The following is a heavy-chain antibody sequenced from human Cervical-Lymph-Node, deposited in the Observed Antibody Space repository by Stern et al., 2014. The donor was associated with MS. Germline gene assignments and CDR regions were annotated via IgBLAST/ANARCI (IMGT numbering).Heavy chain of an antibody. V-gene: IGHV1-69*01. CDR1: GGIFSNYA. CDR2: IIPMFDTA. D-gene: IGHD3-3*01. Sequence: VQLVQSGAEVKKTGSSVKVSCKTSGGIFSNYAFNWVRHAPGQGPEWMGGIIPMFDTADYAHTLHGRVTIHAGVYMDTYSMELSSLKSEDTALYYCARGSVYYEFWTTNYGHFQFWGQGTLVTVSS. CDR3: ARGSVYYEFWTTNYGHFQF. J-gene: IGHJ4*01.